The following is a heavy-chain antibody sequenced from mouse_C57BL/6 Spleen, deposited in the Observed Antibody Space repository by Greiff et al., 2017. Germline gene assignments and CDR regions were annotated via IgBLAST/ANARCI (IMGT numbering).Heavy chain of an antibody. V-gene: IGHV2-6-1*01. CDR1: GFSLTSYG. CDR3: ARHRGYGSSYDAMDY. J-gene: IGHJ4*01. Sequence: QVQLQQSGPGLVAPSQSLSITCTVSGFSLTSYGVHWVRQPPGKGLEWLVVIWSDGSTTYNSALKSRLSISKDNSKSQVFLKMNSLQTDDTAMYYCARHRGYGSSYDAMDYWGQGTSVTVSS. CDR2: IWSDGST. D-gene: IGHD1-1*01.